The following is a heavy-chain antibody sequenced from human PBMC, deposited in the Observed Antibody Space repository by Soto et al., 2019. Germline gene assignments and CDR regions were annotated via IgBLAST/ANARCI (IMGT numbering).Heavy chain of an antibody. J-gene: IGHJ5*02. CDR1: GFTFSSYA. V-gene: IGHV3-30-3*01. Sequence: GGSLRLSCAASGFTFSSYAMHWVRQAPGKGLEWVAVISYDGSNKYYADSVKGRFTISRDNSKNTLYLQMNSLRAEDTAVYYCARSRVRFLEWSGIDPWGQGTLVTVS. CDR3: ARSRVRFLEWSGIDP. D-gene: IGHD3-3*01. CDR2: ISYDGSNK.